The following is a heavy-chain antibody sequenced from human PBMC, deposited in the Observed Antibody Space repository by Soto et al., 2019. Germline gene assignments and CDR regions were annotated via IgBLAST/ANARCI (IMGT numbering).Heavy chain of an antibody. CDR3: ARGCSGGSCYQYYYYYGMDV. V-gene: IGHV3-33*01. Sequence: VQLVESGGGVVQPGRSLRLSCAASGFTFSSYGMHWVRQAPGKGLEWVAVIWYDGSNKYYADSVKGRFTISRDNSKNTLYLQMNSLRAEDTAVHYCARGCSGGSCYQYYYYYGMDVWGQGTTVTVSS. CDR1: GFTFSSYG. J-gene: IGHJ6*02. D-gene: IGHD2-15*01. CDR2: IWYDGSNK.